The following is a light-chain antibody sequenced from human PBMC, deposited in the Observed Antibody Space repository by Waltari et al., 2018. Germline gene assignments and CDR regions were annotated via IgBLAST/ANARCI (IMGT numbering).Light chain of an antibody. CDR3: QQYNNWPPWT. J-gene: IGKJ1*01. CDR1: QSVSAN. Sequence: EITMTQFPGTLSVSPGEKATLSCRASQSVSANIAWYQQKPGQAPRLLIYGASTRAPGIPARFSGSGSGTEFTLTISSVQSEDFGLYYCQQYNNWPPWTFGQGTKVDIK. V-gene: IGKV3-15*01. CDR2: GAS.